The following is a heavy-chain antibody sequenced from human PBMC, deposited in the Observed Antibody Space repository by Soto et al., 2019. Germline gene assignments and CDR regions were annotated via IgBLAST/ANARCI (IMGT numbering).Heavy chain of an antibody. CDR3: ARDSGMSLRYLDY. CDR1: GGSIRSGGFS. CDR2: ITYSGST. Sequence: PSETLSLTCTVSGGSIRSGGFSWYCNRQNPGEGLEWIGYITYSGSTYYNPSLKSRVTISIDTSKNQFSLKLSSVTAADTAMYYCARDSGMSLRYLDYWGEGTLVTVSS. D-gene: IGHD1-26*01. V-gene: IGHV4-31*03. J-gene: IGHJ4*02.